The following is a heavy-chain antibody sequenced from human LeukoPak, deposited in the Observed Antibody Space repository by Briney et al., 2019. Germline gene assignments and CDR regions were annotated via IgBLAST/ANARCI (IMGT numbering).Heavy chain of an antibody. CDR1: GGSISSSDYY. CDR3: ARRGESTTYGDYRFDY. J-gene: IGHJ4*02. D-gene: IGHD4-17*01. Sequence: ETLSLTCTVSGGSISSSDYYWGWIRQAPGRGLEWVSAISGSSGLTYYADSVKGRFTISRDNSKNTLFLQMNSLRAEDTAVYYCARRGESTTYGDYRFDYWGQGTLVTVSS. CDR2: ISGSSGLT. V-gene: IGHV3-23*01.